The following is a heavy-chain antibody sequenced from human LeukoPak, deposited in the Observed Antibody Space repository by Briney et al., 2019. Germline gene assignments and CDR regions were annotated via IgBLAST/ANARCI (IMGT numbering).Heavy chain of an antibody. CDR1: GFTFSSYS. J-gene: IGHJ6*03. Sequence: GGSLRLSCAASGFTFSSYSMTWVRQAPGKGLEWVSSIISSSSYIYYADSVKGRFTISRDNAKNSLYLQMNSLRAEDTAVYYCAKILAQNYYYYMDVWGKGTTVTVSS. V-gene: IGHV3-21*01. CDR3: AKILAQNYYYYMDV. CDR2: IISSSSYI.